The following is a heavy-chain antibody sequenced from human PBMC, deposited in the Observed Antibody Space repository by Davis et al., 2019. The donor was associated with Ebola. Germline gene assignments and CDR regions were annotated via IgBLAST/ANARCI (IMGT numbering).Heavy chain of an antibody. CDR2: ISYDGSNK. CDR1: GFTFSSYG. V-gene: IGHV3-30*18. D-gene: IGHD3-3*01. CDR3: AKGIFGVVILGGFDY. Sequence: GGSLRLSCAASGFTFSSYGMHWVRQAPGKGLEWVAVISYDGSNKYYADSVKGRFTISRDNSKNTLYLQMNSLRAEDTAVYYRAKGIFGVVILGGFDYWGQGTLVTVSS. J-gene: IGHJ4*02.